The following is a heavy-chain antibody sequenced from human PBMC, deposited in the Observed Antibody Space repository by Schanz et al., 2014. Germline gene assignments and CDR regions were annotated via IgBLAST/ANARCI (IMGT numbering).Heavy chain of an antibody. CDR1: GFTFSSYN. Sequence: EVQLVESGGGLVRPGDSLRLSCAASGFTFSSYNINWVRQAPGKGLEYISSISPSSSYIYYADSVKGRFTISRDNAKNTLYLQMNSLRVEDTAEYYCAKNWKGHHITGRPGWSDGMDVWGQGTTVTVSS. CDR3: AKNWKGHHITGRPGWSDGMDV. CDR2: ISPSSSYI. D-gene: IGHD6-6*01. V-gene: IGHV3-21*02. J-gene: IGHJ6*02.